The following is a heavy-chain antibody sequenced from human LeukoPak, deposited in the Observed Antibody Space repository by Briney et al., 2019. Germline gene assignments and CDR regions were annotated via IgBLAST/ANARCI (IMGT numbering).Heavy chain of an antibody. CDR1: GFTFSNYE. D-gene: IGHD4-17*01. V-gene: IGHV3-48*03. J-gene: IGHJ4*02. Sequence: PGGSLRLSCAASGFTFSNYEMNWGCQAPRKGLELLSYGSVSGRTIYYADSVKGRFTISRDNAKNSLYLQMNSLRAEDMAVYYCAREATVTRDYVDYWGQGTLVTVSS. CDR2: GSVSGRTI. CDR3: AREATVTRDYVDY.